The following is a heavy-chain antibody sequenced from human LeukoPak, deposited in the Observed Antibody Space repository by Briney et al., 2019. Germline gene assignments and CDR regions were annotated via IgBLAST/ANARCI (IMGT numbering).Heavy chain of an antibody. CDR2: IKQDGSEK. V-gene: IGHV3-7*03. D-gene: IGHD3-10*01. Sequence: GGSLRLSCAASGFTFSSYWMSWVRQAPGKGLEWVANIKQDGSEKYYVDSVKGRFTISRDNAKNSLYLQMNSLRAEDTAVYYCARGGVLRITNYWFDPWGQGTLVTVSS. CDR3: ARGGVLRITNYWFDP. CDR1: GFTFSSYW. J-gene: IGHJ5*02.